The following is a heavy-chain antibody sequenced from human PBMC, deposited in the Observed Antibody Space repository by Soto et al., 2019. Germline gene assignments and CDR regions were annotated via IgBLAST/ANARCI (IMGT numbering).Heavy chain of an antibody. CDR1: GVSISSYY. CDR3: AGPYSYGRR. Sequence: QVQLQESGPGLVKPSETLSLTCTGSGVSISSYYWSWIRQPPGKGLEWIGYIYYSGSTNYNPSLKSRVTISVDTSKNQFSLKLSSVTAADTAVYYCAGPYSYGRRWGQGTLVTVSS. J-gene: IGHJ4*02. V-gene: IGHV4-59*01. D-gene: IGHD5-18*01. CDR2: IYYSGST.